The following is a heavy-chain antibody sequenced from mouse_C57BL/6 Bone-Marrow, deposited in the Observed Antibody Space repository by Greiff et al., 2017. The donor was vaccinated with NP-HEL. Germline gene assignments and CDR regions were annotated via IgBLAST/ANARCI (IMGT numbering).Heavy chain of an antibody. CDR3: TRWGYGSSYAYYYAMDY. D-gene: IGHD1-1*01. CDR1: GYTFTDYE. V-gene: IGHV1-15*01. CDR2: IDPETGGT. J-gene: IGHJ4*01. Sequence: QVQLQQSGAELVRPGASVTLSCKASGYTFTDYEMHWVKQTPVHGLEWIGAIDPETGGTAYNQKFKGKAILTADKSSSTAYMELRSLTSEDSAVYYCTRWGYGSSYAYYYAMDYWGQGTSVTVSS.